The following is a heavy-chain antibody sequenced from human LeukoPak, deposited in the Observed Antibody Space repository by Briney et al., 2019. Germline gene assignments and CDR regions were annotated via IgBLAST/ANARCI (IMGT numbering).Heavy chain of an antibody. V-gene: IGHV4-38-2*01. CDR3: ARVSGMNIED. D-gene: IGHD3-10*01. CDR1: GFSFNDYY. CDR2: IYHRGST. J-gene: IGHJ4*02. Sequence: SESLSLTCAVSGFSFNDYYWSWVRQTPGKGLEWIGSIYHRGSTYYNPSLKSRVTISVDMSKNQFYLRLSSMTAADTAVYCARVSGMNIEDWGLGTLVTVSS.